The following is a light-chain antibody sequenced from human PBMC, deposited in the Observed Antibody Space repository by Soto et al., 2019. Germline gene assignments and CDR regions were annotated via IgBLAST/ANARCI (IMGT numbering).Light chain of an antibody. J-gene: IGKJ4*01. V-gene: IGKV1-27*01. CDR1: QGISNY. CDR2: AAS. Sequence: DIQMTQSPSSLSASVGDRVTITCRASQGISNYLAWYQQKPGKVPKVLIYAASTLQSGVPSRFSAIGSGTDFTLPISSLQPEDVATYYCQKYDRAPLTLGGGTMVDIK. CDR3: QKYDRAPLT.